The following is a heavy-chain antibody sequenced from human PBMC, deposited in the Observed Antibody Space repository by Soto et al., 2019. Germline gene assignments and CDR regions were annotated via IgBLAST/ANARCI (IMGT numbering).Heavy chain of an antibody. CDR1: GFTFDDYA. Sequence: GGSLRLSCASSGFTFDDYAMHLVRQAPGKGLEWVSGISWNSGSIGYADSVKGRFTISRDNAKNSLYLQMNSLRAEDTALYYCAKELAIAAAEDYYYGMDVWGQGTTVTVSS. CDR2: ISWNSGSI. V-gene: IGHV3-9*01. D-gene: IGHD6-13*01. CDR3: AKELAIAAAEDYYYGMDV. J-gene: IGHJ6*02.